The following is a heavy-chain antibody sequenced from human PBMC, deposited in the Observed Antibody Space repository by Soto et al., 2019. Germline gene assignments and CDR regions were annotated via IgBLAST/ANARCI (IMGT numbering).Heavy chain of an antibody. CDR3: ARGRRDILLIGWFDP. CDR2: INHSGST. V-gene: IGHV4-34*01. Sequence: SETLSLTCAVYGGSFSDYYWSWIRQPPGKGLEWIGEINHSGSTNYNPSLKSRVTMSLDTSKNQFSLKLSSVTAADTAVYYCARGRRDILLIGWFDPWGQGTLVPVSS. D-gene: IGHD2-8*01. J-gene: IGHJ5*02. CDR1: GGSFSDYY.